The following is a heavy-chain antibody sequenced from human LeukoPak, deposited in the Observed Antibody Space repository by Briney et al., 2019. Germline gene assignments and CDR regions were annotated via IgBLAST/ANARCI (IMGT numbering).Heavy chain of an antibody. Sequence: GASVKVSCKVSGYTLTELSMHRVRQAPGKGLEWMGGFDPEDGETIYAQKLQGRVTMTEDTSTDTAYMELSSLRSEDTAVYYCATDTTSAGGPYYYGMDVWGQGTTVTVSS. CDR1: GYTLTELS. D-gene: IGHD1-1*01. CDR2: FDPEDGET. V-gene: IGHV1-24*01. CDR3: ATDTTSAGGPYYYGMDV. J-gene: IGHJ6*02.